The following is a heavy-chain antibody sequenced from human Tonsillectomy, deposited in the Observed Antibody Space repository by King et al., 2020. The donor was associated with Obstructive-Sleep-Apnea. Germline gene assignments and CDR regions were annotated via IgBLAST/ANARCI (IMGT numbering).Heavy chain of an antibody. CDR1: GFTFSTYG. D-gene: IGHD2-15*01. V-gene: IGHV3-30*02. Sequence: QLVQSGGGVVQPGGSLRLSCAASGFTFSTYGMHWVRQAPGKGLEWVAFIRFVGSNQYYADSVKGRFTISRDNSRTTLYLQMNSLRTEDTAVYYCAKVRDIVVVVAATNFDYWGQGTLVTVSS. CDR3: AKVRDIVVVVAATNFDY. J-gene: IGHJ4*02. CDR2: IRFVGSNQ.